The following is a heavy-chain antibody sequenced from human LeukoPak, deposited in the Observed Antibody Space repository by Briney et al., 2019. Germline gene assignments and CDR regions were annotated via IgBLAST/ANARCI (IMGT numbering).Heavy chain of an antibody. Sequence: SETLSLTCAVYGGSFSGYYWSWIRQPPGKGLEWIGEINHSGSTNYNPSLKSRVTISIDTSKNQFSLKLSSVTAADTAVYYCARRYYYDKARFDYWGQGTLVTVSS. CDR1: GGSFSGYY. J-gene: IGHJ4*02. CDR3: ARRYYYDKARFDY. V-gene: IGHV4-34*01. D-gene: IGHD3-22*01. CDR2: INHSGST.